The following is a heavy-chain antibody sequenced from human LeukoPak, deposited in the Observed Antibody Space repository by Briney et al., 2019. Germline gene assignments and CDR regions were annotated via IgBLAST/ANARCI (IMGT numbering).Heavy chain of an antibody. CDR2: IYYIGTT. CDR3: ARHVGGSMWAFDL. D-gene: IGHD1-26*01. CDR1: GDAIANFH. V-gene: IGHV4-59*08. Sequence: SETLSLTCTVSGDAIANFHWSWIRQVPGKGLDWIGYIYYIGTTNFNPSLKSRASISVDTSKNQFSLHLTSVTATDTAIYYCARHVGGSMWAFDLWGLGSLVTVSS. J-gene: IGHJ4*02.